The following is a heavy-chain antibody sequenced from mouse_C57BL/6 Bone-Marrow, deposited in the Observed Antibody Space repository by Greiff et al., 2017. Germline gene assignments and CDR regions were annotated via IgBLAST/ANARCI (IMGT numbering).Heavy chain of an antibody. CDR1: GFTFSSYA. Sequence: DVKLVESGGGLVKPGGSLKLSCAASGFTFSSYAMSWVRQTPEKRLEWVATISAGGSYTYYPDNVKGRFTISRDNAKNNLYLQMSHLKSEDTAMYYCASYYAMDYWGQGTTVTVSS. V-gene: IGHV5-4*03. J-gene: IGHJ4*01. CDR3: ASYYAMDY. CDR2: ISAGGSYT.